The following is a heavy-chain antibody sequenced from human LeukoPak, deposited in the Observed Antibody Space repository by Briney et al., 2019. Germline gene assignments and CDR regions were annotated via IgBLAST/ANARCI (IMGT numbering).Heavy chain of an antibody. CDR2: ISGSGGST. CDR1: GFTFSSYA. D-gene: IGHD2/OR15-2a*01. V-gene: IGHV3-23*01. CDR3: ASADTNLSWFYDLGY. J-gene: IGHJ4*02. Sequence: GGSLRLSCAASGFTFSSYAMSWVRQAPGKGLEWVSTISGSGGSTYYADSVKGRFTISRDNSKNTLYLQMTSLRAEDTAVYYCASADTNLSWFYDLGYWGQGTLVTVSS.